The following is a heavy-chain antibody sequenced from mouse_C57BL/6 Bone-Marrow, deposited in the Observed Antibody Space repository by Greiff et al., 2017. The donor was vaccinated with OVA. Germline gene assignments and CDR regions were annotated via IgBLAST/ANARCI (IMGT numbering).Heavy chain of an antibody. CDR1: GFTFSSYG. Sequence: EVQLQESGGDLVKPGGSLKLSCAASGFTFSSYGMSWVRQTPDKRLEWVATISSGGSYTYYPDSVKGRFTISRDNAKNTLYLQMSSLKSEDTAMYYCASRSYDYAMDYWGQGTSVTVSS. CDR2: ISSGGSYT. D-gene: IGHD1-1*01. CDR3: ASRSYDYAMDY. J-gene: IGHJ4*01. V-gene: IGHV5-6*01.